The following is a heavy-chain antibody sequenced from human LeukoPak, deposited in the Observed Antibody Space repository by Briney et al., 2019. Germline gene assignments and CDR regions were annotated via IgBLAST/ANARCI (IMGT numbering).Heavy chain of an antibody. CDR2: IYYSGST. CDR1: GGSISSYY. D-gene: IGHD1-26*01. CDR3: ARRRRGGAVDY. Sequence: PSETLSLTCTVSGGSISSYYWSWIRQPPGKGLEWIGSIYYSGSTYYNPSLKSRVTTSVDTSKNQFSLKLSSVTAADTAVYYCARRRRGGAVDYWGQGTLVTVSS. J-gene: IGHJ4*02. V-gene: IGHV4-39*01.